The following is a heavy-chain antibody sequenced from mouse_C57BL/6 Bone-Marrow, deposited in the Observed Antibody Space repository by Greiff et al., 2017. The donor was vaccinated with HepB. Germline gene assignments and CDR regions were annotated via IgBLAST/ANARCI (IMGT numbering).Heavy chain of an antibody. Sequence: QVTLKVSGAELVRPGASVKLSCKASGYTFTDYYINWVKQRPGQGLEWIARIYPGSGNTYYNEKFKGKATLTAEKSSSTAYMQLSSLTSEDSAVYFCASPLYYGSSYGLAYWGQGTLVTVSA. CDR3: ASPLYYGSSYGLAY. CDR2: IYPGSGNT. D-gene: IGHD1-1*01. CDR1: GYTFTDYY. J-gene: IGHJ3*01. V-gene: IGHV1-76*01.